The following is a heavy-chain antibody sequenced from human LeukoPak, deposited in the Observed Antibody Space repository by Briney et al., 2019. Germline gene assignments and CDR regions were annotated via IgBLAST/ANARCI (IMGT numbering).Heavy chain of an antibody. Sequence: SETLSLTCTVSGGSISSYYWSWIRQPAGKGLEWIGRIYTSGSTNYNPSLKSRVTMSVDTSKNQFSLKQSSVTAADTAVYYCARSRYCSSTSCYNRNWFDPWGQGTLVTVSS. CDR1: GGSISSYY. V-gene: IGHV4-4*07. D-gene: IGHD2-2*02. J-gene: IGHJ5*02. CDR2: IYTSGST. CDR3: ARSRYCSSTSCYNRNWFDP.